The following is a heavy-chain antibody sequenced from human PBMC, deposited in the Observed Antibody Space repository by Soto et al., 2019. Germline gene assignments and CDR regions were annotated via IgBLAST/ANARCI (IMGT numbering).Heavy chain of an antibody. J-gene: IGHJ4*02. Sequence: PGGSLRLSCAASGFTFSSYEMNWVRQAPGKGLEWVPYIGSGGSAIYYADFVKGRFTISRDNAKKSLYLQMNSLRAEDTAVYYCARDSTDSGSLDYWGQGTLVTVSS. CDR2: IGSGGSAI. V-gene: IGHV3-48*03. D-gene: IGHD1-26*01. CDR1: GFTFSSYE. CDR3: ARDSTDSGSLDY.